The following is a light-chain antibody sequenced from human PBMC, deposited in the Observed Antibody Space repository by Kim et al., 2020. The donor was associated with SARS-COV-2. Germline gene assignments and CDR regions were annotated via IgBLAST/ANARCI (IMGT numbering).Light chain of an antibody. Sequence: DIQLTQSPATLSSSVVYRITITCRASQSISRCLAWSQQKPGKAPNLLINTASSLESVVPSRFSGSGSGQEFTLIISSLQPDDFATNYCNQYNSYQTFGHGTKV. CDR1: QSISRC. J-gene: IGKJ1*01. CDR2: TAS. V-gene: IGKV1-5*03. CDR3: NQYNSYQT.